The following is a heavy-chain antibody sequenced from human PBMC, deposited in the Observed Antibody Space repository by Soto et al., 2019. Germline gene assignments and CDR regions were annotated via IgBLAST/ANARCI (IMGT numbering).Heavy chain of an antibody. J-gene: IGHJ4*02. V-gene: IGHV3-21*04. CDR3: ARSLFLASTDTEPFDY. CDR2: ISSTSTYI. CDR1: GFIFSDYS. D-gene: IGHD3-3*02. Sequence: GGSLRLSCAASGFIFSDYSMDWVRQAPGKGLEWVASISSTSTYISYADSVRGRVTISRDNAKNSLYLQMNSLRADDTAVYYCARSLFLASTDTEPFDYWGQGALVTVPS.